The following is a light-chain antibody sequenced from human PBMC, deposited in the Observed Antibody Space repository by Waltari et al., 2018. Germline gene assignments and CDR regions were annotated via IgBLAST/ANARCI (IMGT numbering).Light chain of an antibody. Sequence: ERVMTQSPDIQSASPGETATLSWRARQSSSTNVAWYQHKPGPPPRLLIYTGATRDTGIPATFSGSGSGTEFTLTISSLQPEDFAVYFCQQYDDWPATFGQGTKVEI. CDR3: QQYDDWPAT. J-gene: IGKJ1*01. CDR1: QSSSTN. CDR2: TGA. V-gene: IGKV3-15*01.